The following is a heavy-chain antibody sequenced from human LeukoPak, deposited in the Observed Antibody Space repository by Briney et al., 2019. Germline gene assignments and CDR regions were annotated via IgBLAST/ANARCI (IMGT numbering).Heavy chain of an antibody. CDR3: ARVVLHYNWYYYDSSGYYEGDY. CDR1: GYTFTSYY. J-gene: IGHJ4*02. CDR2: ISPNSGDT. D-gene: IGHD3-22*01. V-gene: IGHV1-2*02. Sequence: ASVKISCKASGYTFTSYYMHWVRQAPEQGLEWMGWISPNSGDTNYAQKFQGRVTMTRDMSTSTAYMELSNLTSDDTAVYYCARVVLHYNWYYYDSSGYYEGDYWGQGTLVTVSS.